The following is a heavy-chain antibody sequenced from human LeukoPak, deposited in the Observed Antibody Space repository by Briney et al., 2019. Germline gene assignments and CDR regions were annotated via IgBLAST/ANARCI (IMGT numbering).Heavy chain of an antibody. V-gene: IGHV3-23*01. J-gene: IGHJ4*02. CDR1: GFTFTTYW. Sequence: GGSLRLSCAASGFTFTTYWMHWVRQAPGKGLEWVSAISGSGGSTYYADSVKGRFTISRDNSKNTLYLQMNSLRAEDTAVYYCAKGISSSWYDYWGQGTLVTVSS. CDR2: ISGSGGST. D-gene: IGHD6-13*01. CDR3: AKGISSSWYDY.